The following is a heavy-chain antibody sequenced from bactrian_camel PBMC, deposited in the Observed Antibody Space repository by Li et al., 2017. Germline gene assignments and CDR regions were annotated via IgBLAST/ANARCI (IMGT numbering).Heavy chain of an antibody. D-gene: IGHD2*01. CDR1: GITFREPD. Sequence: HVQLVESGGGSVQPGGSMRLSCTASGITFREPDMGWYRQAAGKECELVSTIVYGGNPYYSDSVKGRFTASLDSASNTASLQMNNLRPEDTALYYCAAGWKGGSCDYRYKGQGTQVTV. CDR2: IVYGGNP. V-gene: IGHV3S53*01. J-gene: IGHJ4*01.